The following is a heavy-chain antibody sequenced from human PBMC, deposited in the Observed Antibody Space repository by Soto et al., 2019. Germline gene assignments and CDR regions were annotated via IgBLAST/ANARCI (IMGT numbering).Heavy chain of an antibody. CDR2: IYYSGST. CDR1: GGSISSYY. Sequence: PSETLSLTCTVSGGSISSYYWSWIRQPPGKGLEWIGYIYYSGSTNYNPSLKSRVTISVDTSKNQFSLNLSSVTAADTAVYYCAGYHDPGYSSSWYGGRDYFAYSGQGAPVTFSS. CDR3: AGYHDPGYSSSWYGGRDYFAY. D-gene: IGHD6-13*01. J-gene: IGHJ4*02. V-gene: IGHV4-59*01.